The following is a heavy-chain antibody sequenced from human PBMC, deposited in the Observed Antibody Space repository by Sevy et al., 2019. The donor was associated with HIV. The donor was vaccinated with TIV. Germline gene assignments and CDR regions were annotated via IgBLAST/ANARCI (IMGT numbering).Heavy chain of an antibody. V-gene: IGHV1-69*13. D-gene: IGHD5-12*01. CDR2: IIPVFGSA. CDR3: ARSNPDGYNYSYYYGMDV. J-gene: IGHJ6*02. Sequence: ASVKVSCKASGDTYGNYAIAWVRRAPGQGLEWMGGIIPVFGSANSAQKFQDRVTITADVSTSTAYMELRSLTSEDTAVYYCARSNPDGYNYSYYYGMDVWGQRTTVTVSS. CDR1: GDTYGNYA.